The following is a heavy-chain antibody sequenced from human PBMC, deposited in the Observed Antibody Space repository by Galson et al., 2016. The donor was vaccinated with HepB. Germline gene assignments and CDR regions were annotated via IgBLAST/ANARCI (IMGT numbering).Heavy chain of an antibody. V-gene: IGHV3-23*01. D-gene: IGHD1-26*01. CDR1: RFTFSSYA. Sequence: SLRLSCAASRFTFSSYAMSWVRQAPGKGLEWVSAISGSGGITYYADSVKGRFTISRDNSKNTLYLQMNSLRAEDTAVYYCAKSTGPYSGRAGGGTFDYWGQGTLVTVSS. CDR2: ISGSGGIT. CDR3: AKSTGPYSGRAGGGTFDY. J-gene: IGHJ4*02.